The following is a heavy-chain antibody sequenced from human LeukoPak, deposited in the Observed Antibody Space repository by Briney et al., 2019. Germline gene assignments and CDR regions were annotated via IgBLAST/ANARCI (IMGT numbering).Heavy chain of an antibody. CDR1: GFTFSINA. Sequence: PGGSLRLSCVASGFTFSINAMSWVRQAPGKGLEWVSTISGYDGGTNYADAVKGRFTISRDISENTLYLQMTSLRADDTAVYFCARPTYCTTIRCNRELDYWGQGTLVTVSS. CDR2: ISGYDGGT. CDR3: ARPTYCTTIRCNRELDY. D-gene: IGHD2-8*01. J-gene: IGHJ4*02. V-gene: IGHV3-23*01.